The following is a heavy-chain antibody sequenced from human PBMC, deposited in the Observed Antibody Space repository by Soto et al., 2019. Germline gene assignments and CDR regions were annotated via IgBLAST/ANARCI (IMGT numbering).Heavy chain of an antibody. CDR1: GFMFSSAW. J-gene: IGHJ4*02. D-gene: IGHD1-1*01. CDR2: IKSKKDGGAR. CDR3: VEGWNDF. Sequence: EVQVVESGGDLVEPGGSLRLSCETSGFMFSSAWMSWVRQAPGKGLEWVARIKSKKDGGARDYAAPENGRFSISRDDSKSTVYLQMNSLRAEDTALYYCVEGWNDFWGQGTLVTVSS. V-gene: IGHV3-15*01.